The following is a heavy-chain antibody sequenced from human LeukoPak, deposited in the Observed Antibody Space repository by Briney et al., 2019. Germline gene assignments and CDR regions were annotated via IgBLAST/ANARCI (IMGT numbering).Heavy chain of an antibody. Sequence: ASVKVSCKASGGTFSSYAISWVRQAPGQGLEWMGWINPNSGGTNYAQKFQGRVTMTRDTSISTAYMELSRLRSDDTAVYYCAREPEYSSSSIDYWGQGTLVTVSS. V-gene: IGHV1-2*02. CDR2: INPNSGGT. CDR3: AREPEYSSSSIDY. J-gene: IGHJ4*02. CDR1: GGTFSSYA. D-gene: IGHD6-6*01.